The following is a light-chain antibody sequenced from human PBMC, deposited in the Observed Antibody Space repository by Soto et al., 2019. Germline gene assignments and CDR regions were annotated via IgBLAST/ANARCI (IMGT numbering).Light chain of an antibody. CDR3: SSYSGTNSYV. CDR1: SNDVGGYNY. V-gene: IGLV2-8*01. J-gene: IGLJ1*01. CDR2: EVS. Sequence: QSALTQPPSASGSPGQSVTISCTGSSNDVGGYNYVSWYQQHPGKAPKLMIYEVSKRPSGVPDRFSGSKSGNTASLTVSGLQAEDEADYYCSSYSGTNSYVFGTGTKLT.